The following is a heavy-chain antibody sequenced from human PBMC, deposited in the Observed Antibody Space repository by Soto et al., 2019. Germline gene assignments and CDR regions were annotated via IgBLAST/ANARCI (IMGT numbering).Heavy chain of an antibody. CDR2: IYYSGTT. V-gene: IGHV4-59*01. CDR3: ARDGRGYSGYSYDS. D-gene: IGHD5-12*01. J-gene: IGHJ4*02. CDR1: GGSISNYY. Sequence: AETLSLACIVSGGSISNYYWSWIRQPPGKGLEWIGYIYYSGTTNYNPSLKSRVTISIDTSKSQFSLKLSSVTAADTAVYYCARDGRGYSGYSYDSWGQGTLVTVSS.